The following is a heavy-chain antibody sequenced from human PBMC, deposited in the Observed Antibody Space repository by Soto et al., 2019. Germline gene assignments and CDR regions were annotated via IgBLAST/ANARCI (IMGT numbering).Heavy chain of an antibody. CDR3: ERTALGWLDP. CDR2: IFYSGSSGST. CDR1: GASISSYY. Sequence: XATLSLTFSVSGASISSYYWSWIRQPPGKGLEWIGYIFYSGSSGSTNYNPSLKSRVTISVDTSKNQFSLKLSSVTAADTAVYYCERTALGWLDPWGQGTLVTVSS. J-gene: IGHJ5*02. D-gene: IGHD2-21*02. V-gene: IGHV4-59*01.